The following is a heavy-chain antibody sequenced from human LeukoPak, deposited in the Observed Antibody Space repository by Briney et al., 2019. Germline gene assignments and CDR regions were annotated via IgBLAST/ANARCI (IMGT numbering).Heavy chain of an antibody. J-gene: IGHJ4*02. CDR1: GFSFSDNY. V-gene: IGHV3-11*03. CDR2: ISGNSGYT. D-gene: IGHD2-21*01. Sequence: PGGSLRLSCAASGFSFSDNYMSWVRQAPGKGLEWISYISGNSGYTSFADSVKGRYTIYRDNARNSVYLQINNLRVEDTAVYYCCRQDWAYWGQGTLVTVSS. CDR3: CRQDWAY.